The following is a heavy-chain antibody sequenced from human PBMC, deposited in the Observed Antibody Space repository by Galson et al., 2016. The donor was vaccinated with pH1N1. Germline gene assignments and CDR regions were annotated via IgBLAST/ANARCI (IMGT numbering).Heavy chain of an antibody. Sequence: TLSLTCTVSGGSISTATYFWSWIRQPAGKALEWIGRIEISGSTNYNTSLKSRVTISVDTSKNQLSLKLRYVTAADTAVYYCARETLGVAGLDHWGQGTLVTVSS. CDR3: ARETLGVAGLDH. J-gene: IGHJ4*02. V-gene: IGHV4-61*02. D-gene: IGHD6-19*01. CDR1: GGSISTATYF. CDR2: IEISGST.